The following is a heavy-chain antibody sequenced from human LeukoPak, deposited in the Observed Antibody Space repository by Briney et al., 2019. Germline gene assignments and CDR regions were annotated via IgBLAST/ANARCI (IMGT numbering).Heavy chain of an antibody. CDR1: GFTFSSYA. D-gene: IGHD4-23*01. J-gene: IGHJ2*01. V-gene: IGHV3-23*01. Sequence: GGSLRLSCAASGFTFSSYAMSWVRQAPGKGLESVSVISGSGGTTFYADSVKGRFTISRDNSKNTLYLQMNSLRAEDTAVYYCAKAQATTVVKEGWYFDLWGRGTLVTVSS. CDR3: AKAQATTVVKEGWYFDL. CDR2: ISGSGGTT.